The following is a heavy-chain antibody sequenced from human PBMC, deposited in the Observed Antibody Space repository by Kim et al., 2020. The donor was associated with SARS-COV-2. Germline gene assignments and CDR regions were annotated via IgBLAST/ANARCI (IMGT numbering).Heavy chain of an antibody. Sequence: GGSLRLSCAASGFTFSSYAMSWVRQAPGKGLEWVSAISGSGGSTYYADSVKGRFTISRDNSKNTLFLQMNSLRAEDTAVYYCAKGGVRGVSGYWGQGTLVTVSS. CDR2: ISGSGGST. J-gene: IGHJ4*02. CDR1: GFTFSSYA. V-gene: IGHV3-23*01. CDR3: AKGGVRGVSGY. D-gene: IGHD3-10*01.